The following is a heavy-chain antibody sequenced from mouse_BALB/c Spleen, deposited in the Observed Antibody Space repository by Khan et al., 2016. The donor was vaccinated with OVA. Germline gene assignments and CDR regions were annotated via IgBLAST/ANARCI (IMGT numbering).Heavy chain of an antibody. CDR1: GDSITSGY. D-gene: IGHD2-14*01. Sequence: MQLEESGPSLVKPSQTLSLTCSVTGDSITSGYWTWIRKFPGNKLEYMGYMIYSGDTYYNPSLKSRISITRHTSKNKYYLQLNSVTTEDTATYXCARSTYRYAFAYWGQGTLVTVSA. J-gene: IGHJ3*01. V-gene: IGHV3-8*02. CDR3: ARSTYRYAFAY. CDR2: MIYSGDT.